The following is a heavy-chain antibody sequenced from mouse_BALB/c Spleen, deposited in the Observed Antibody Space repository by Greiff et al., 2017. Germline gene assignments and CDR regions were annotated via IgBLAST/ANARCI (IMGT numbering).Heavy chain of an antibody. CDR2: ISYDGSN. J-gene: IGHJ2*01. Sequence: EVKLMESGPGLVKPSQSLSLTCSVTGYSITSGYYWNWIRQFPGNKLEWMGYISYDGSNNYNPSLKNRISITRDTFKNQFFLKLNSVTTEDTATYYCARGDYDGSVDYWGQGTTLTVSS. CDR3: ARGDYDGSVDY. CDR1: GYSITSGYY. V-gene: IGHV3-6*02. D-gene: IGHD2-4*01.